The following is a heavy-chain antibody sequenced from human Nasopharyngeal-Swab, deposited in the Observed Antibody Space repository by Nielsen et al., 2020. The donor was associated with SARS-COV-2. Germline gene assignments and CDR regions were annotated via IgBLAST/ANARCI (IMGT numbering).Heavy chain of an antibody. Sequence: ASVKVSCKASGYTFTSYAMNWVRQAPGQGLEWMGWINTNTGNANYAHGFTGRFVFSLDTSVTTAYVEIISLEAEDTAVYYCARSGYSSRHYDNWGQGTLVTVSS. CDR2: INTNTGNA. D-gene: IGHD6-13*01. V-gene: IGHV7-4-1*02. CDR3: ARSGYSSRHYDN. CDR1: GYTFTSYA. J-gene: IGHJ4*02.